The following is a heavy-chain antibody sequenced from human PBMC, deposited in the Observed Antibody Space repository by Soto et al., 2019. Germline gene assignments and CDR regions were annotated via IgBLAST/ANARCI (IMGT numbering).Heavy chain of an antibody. CDR3: ARAPIDYYDSSGYLASCFDY. CDR2: IYYSGST. J-gene: IGHJ4*02. CDR1: GGSISSGGYY. Sequence: PSETLSLTCTVSGGSISSGGYYWSWIRQHPGKGLEWIGYIYYSGSTYYNPSLKSRVTLSVDTSKNQFSLKLSSVTAADTAVYYCARAPIDYYDSSGYLASCFDYWGQGTLVTVSS. V-gene: IGHV4-31*03. D-gene: IGHD3-22*01.